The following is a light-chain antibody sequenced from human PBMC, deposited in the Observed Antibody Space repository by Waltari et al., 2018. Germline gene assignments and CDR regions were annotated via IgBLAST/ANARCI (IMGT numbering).Light chain of an antibody. J-gene: IGKJ2*01. CDR3: QQYYSTLPYT. CDR1: QRVLYSSNNKNY. Sequence: DIVMTQSPDPLAVSLGERATINCKSSQRVLYSSNNKNYLAWYQQKPGQPPKLLIYWASTRESGVPDRFSGSGSGTDFTLTISSLQAEDVAVYYCQQYYSTLPYTFGQGTKLEIK. CDR2: WAS. V-gene: IGKV4-1*01.